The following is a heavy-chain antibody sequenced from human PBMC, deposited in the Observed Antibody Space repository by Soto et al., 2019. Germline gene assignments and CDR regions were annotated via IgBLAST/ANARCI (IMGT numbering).Heavy chain of an antibody. Sequence: QVQLQESGPGLVQPSGTLSLTCAVSGDSINNSPWWRWVRQTPGTGLEWIGETYHSGTTNYNPSLKTRVTISIDKSKNQFSLKMNSVTAADTAVYYCAREVKSSPARGTTGFDPWGQGTLGSVSS. J-gene: IGHJ5*02. D-gene: IGHD6-13*01. CDR1: GDSINNSPW. CDR2: TYHSGTT. CDR3: AREVKSSPARGTTGFDP. V-gene: IGHV4-4*02.